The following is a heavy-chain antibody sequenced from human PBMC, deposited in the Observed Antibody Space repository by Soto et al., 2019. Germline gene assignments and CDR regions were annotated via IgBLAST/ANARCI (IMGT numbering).Heavy chain of an antibody. CDR3: AGDSSGYFCYFDY. J-gene: IGHJ4*02. CDR2: IYHSGST. V-gene: IGHV4-4*02. D-gene: IGHD3-22*01. CDR1: GGSISSSNW. Sequence: SETLSLTCAVSGGSISSSNWWSWVRQPPGKGLEWIGEIYHSGSTNYNPSLKSRVTISVDKSKNQFSLKLSSVTAADTAVYYWAGDSSGYFCYFDYWGQGTLVTVSS.